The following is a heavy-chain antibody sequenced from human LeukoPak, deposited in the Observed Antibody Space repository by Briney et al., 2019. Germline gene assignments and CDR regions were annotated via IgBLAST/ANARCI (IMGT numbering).Heavy chain of an antibody. CDR2: IKQDRSEK. Sequence: GGSLRLSCVTSGFTFSSYGMHWVRQAPGKGLELVANIKQDRSEKYYVDSVKGRFTISRDNAKNSLYLQMNSLRAEDTAVYYCARLREIPVFGVVTKSTSYFDYWGQGTLVTVSS. CDR1: GFTFSSYG. CDR3: ARLREIPVFGVVTKSTSYFDY. J-gene: IGHJ4*02. V-gene: IGHV3-7*01. D-gene: IGHD3-3*01.